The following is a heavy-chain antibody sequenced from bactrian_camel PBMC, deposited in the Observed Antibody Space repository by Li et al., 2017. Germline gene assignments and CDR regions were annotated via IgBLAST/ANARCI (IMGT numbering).Heavy chain of an antibody. V-gene: IGHV3S54*01. D-gene: IGHD2*01. Sequence: HVQLVESGGGSVQAGGSLTLSCAASGNIDDSIAMAWLRQSPGEKREGVASIYSGGGSQYYADPVKGRFIISQDEAKNTVYLQMNNLQPDDTAMYYCAADPGGRGDYCPSLYEYGYSFRGQGTQVTVS. J-gene: IGHJ4*01. CDR1: GNIDDSIA. CDR2: IYSGGGSQ.